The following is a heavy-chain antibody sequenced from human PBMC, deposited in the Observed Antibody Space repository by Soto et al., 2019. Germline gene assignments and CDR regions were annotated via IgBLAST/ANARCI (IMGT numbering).Heavy chain of an antibody. Sequence: PGGSLRLSCAASGFTVSNNYMSWVRQAPGKGLEWVSILYSGGSTYYADSVRGRFTISRDNSQNTLSLQMNSLRAEDTAVYYCARGGLRENLIDYWGQGTLVTVSS. CDR3: ARGGLRENLIDY. CDR2: LYSGGST. CDR1: GFTVSNNY. J-gene: IGHJ4*02. D-gene: IGHD3-16*01. V-gene: IGHV3-53*01.